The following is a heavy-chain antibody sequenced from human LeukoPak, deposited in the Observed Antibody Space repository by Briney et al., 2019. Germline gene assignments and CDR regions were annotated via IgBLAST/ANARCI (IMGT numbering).Heavy chain of an antibody. Sequence: GGSLRLSCAASGFTFSSYEMNWVRQAPGKGLEWVSYISSSGSTIYYADSVKGRFTISRDNAKNSLYLQMNSLRAEDTAVYYCAGDLGGGTFDYWGQGTLVTVSS. CDR1: GFTFSSYE. D-gene: IGHD1-26*01. CDR3: AGDLGGGTFDY. J-gene: IGHJ4*02. CDR2: ISSSGSTI. V-gene: IGHV3-48*03.